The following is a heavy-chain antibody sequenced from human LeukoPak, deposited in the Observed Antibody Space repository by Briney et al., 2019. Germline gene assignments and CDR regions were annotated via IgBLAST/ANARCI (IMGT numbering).Heavy chain of an antibody. CDR1: GGSISSSGFY. V-gene: IGHV4-39*01. CDR3: ARPDISGWTYYFDY. CDR2: LYSSGNT. Sequence: SETLSLTSTVSGGSISSSGFYWGLVRQPPGKGLEWIGSLYSSGNTYYNPSLKSRVTISADTSKNQFSLKLSSVTAADTAVYYCARPDISGWTYYFDYWGQGTLVTVSS. D-gene: IGHD6-19*01. J-gene: IGHJ4*02.